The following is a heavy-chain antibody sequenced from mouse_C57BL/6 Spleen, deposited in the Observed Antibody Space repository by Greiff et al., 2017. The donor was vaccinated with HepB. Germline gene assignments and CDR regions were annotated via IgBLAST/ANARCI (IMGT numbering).Heavy chain of an antibody. D-gene: IGHD1-1*01. CDR2: IDPSDSYT. V-gene: IGHV1-69*01. CDR3: AKGHYYGSRDFDY. J-gene: IGHJ2*01. CDR1: GYTFTSYW. Sequence: QVQLQQPGAELVMPGASVKLSCKASGYTFTSYWMHWVKQRPGQGLEWIGEIDPSDSYTNYNQKFKGKSTLTVDKSSSTAYMQLSSLTSEDSAVYYCAKGHYYGSRDFDYWGQGTTLTVSS.